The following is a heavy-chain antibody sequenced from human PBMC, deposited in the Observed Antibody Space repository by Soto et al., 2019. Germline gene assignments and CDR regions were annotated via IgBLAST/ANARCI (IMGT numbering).Heavy chain of an antibody. CDR1: GFTFSSYA. CDR3: AREVGGYSDYVGYFDL. Sequence: QVQLVASGGGVVQPGRSLRLSCAASGFTFSSYAMDWVRQAPGKGLEWVAVISYDGSNKYYADSVKGRFTISRDNSQNTLYLQMNSLRAEDTAVYYCAREVGGYSDYVGYFDLWGRGTLVTGSS. V-gene: IGHV3-30-3*01. CDR2: ISYDGSNK. D-gene: IGHD4-17*01. J-gene: IGHJ2*01.